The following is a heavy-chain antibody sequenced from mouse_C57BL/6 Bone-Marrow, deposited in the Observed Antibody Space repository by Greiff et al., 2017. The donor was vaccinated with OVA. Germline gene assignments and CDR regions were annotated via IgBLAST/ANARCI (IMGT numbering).Heavy chain of an antibody. D-gene: IGHD2-3*01. CDR1: GYTFTDYY. J-gene: IGHJ2*01. Sequence: QVQLQQSGPELVKPGASVKISCKASGYTFTDYYINWVKQRPGQGLEWIGWIFPGSGSTYYNEKFKGKATLTVDKSPSTAYMLLSSLTSEDSAVYFCARGWLLRPFDYWGQGTTLTVSS. CDR2: IFPGSGST. CDR3: ARGWLLRPFDY. V-gene: IGHV1-75*01.